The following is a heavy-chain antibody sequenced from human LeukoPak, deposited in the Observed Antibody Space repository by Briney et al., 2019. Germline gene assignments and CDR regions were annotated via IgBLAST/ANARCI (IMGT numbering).Heavy chain of an antibody. CDR1: GGTFSSYA. D-gene: IGHD3-22*01. CDR3: AREFDSSGLYYFDY. CDR2: IIPIFGTA. V-gene: IGHV1-69*13. J-gene: IGHJ4*02. Sequence: ASVKVSCKASGGTFSSYAISWVRQAPGQGLEWMGGIIPIFGTANYAQKFQGRVTITADESTSTAYMELSSLRSEDTAVYHCAREFDSSGLYYFDYWGQGTLVTVSS.